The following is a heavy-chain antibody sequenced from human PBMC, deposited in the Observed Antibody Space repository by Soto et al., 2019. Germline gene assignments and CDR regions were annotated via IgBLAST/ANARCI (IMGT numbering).Heavy chain of an antibody. V-gene: IGHV1-3*01. CDR1: GYTFITYA. D-gene: IGHD2-21*02. CDR2: IDPGNGNT. Sequence: QVQLVQSGAEVMKPGASLRVSCKSSGYTFITYAMHWVRQAPGQRPEWMGWIDPGNGNTKYSQKFQVRVTITSDTSARTVYMELSSLTSEDTAVYYCARDGRVVVTAYWFDFWGQGSLVTVSS. CDR3: ARDGRVVVTAYWFDF. J-gene: IGHJ5*01.